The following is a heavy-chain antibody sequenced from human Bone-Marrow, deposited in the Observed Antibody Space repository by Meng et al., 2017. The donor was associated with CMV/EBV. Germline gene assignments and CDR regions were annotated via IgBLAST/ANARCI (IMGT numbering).Heavy chain of an antibody. CDR3: ARVLRGIAVAGYDY. J-gene: IGHJ4*02. CDR1: GGSIFNYY. CDR2: VSYSGST. Sequence: SETLSLTCTVSGGSIFNYYWSWIRQPPGKGLEWIGYVSYSGSTNYNPSLKSRVTIPLDTSKNQFSLKLSSVTAADTAVYYCARVLRGIAVAGYDYWGQGTLVTVSS. V-gene: IGHV4-59*01. D-gene: IGHD6-19*01.